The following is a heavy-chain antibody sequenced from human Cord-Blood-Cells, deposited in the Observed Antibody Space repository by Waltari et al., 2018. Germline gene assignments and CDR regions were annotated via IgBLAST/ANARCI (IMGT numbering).Heavy chain of an antibody. CDR3: AKDIGGDIVLMVYAY. Sequence: EVQLVESGGGLVQPGRSLRLSCAASGFTFDDYAMHWVRQAPGKGLAWVSGSSWNSVSIGYADSVKGRFTISRDNAKNSLYRQMNSLRAEDTALYYCAKDIGGDIVLMVYAYWGQGTLVTVSS. J-gene: IGHJ4*02. CDR2: SSWNSVSI. D-gene: IGHD2-8*01. V-gene: IGHV3-9*01. CDR1: GFTFDDYA.